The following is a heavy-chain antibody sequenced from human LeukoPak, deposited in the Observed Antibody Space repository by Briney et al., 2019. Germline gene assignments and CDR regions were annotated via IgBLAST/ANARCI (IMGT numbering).Heavy chain of an antibody. D-gene: IGHD2-2*02. J-gene: IGHJ6*02. Sequence: GASVKVSCKASGYTFTSYGISWVRQAPGQGLEWMGWINAYNGNTNYAQKLQGRVTMTTDTSTSTAYMELRSLRSDDTAVYYCARDCSSTSCYNYYYGMDVWGQGTTVTVSS. CDR2: INAYNGNT. CDR1: GYTFTSYG. CDR3: ARDCSSTSCYNYYYGMDV. V-gene: IGHV1-18*01.